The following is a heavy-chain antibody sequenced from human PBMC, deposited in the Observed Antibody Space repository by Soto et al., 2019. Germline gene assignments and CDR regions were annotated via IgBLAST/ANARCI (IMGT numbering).Heavy chain of an antibody. D-gene: IGHD3-10*01. CDR3: ARDSYGSGYGMDV. V-gene: IGHV2-5*02. CDR1: GFSLTRGVA. CDR2: IYWDDDK. J-gene: IGHJ6*02. Sequence: QITLKESGPTVVKPTQTLTLTCTFSGFSLTRGVAVGWIRQPPGKALEWLSLIYWDDDKRYSPSLKSRLTITKDTSKNQVVLTLTSVGPVDTATYYCARDSYGSGYGMDVWGQGTTVTVSS.